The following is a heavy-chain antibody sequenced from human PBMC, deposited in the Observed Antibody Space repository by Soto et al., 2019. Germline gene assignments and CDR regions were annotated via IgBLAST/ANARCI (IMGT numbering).Heavy chain of an antibody. J-gene: IGHJ6*02. CDR2: ISSSSSYI. D-gene: IGHD3-9*01. CDR1: GFTFSSYS. Sequence: GSLRLSCAASGFTFSSYSMNWVRQAPGKGLEWVSSISSSSSYIYYADSVKGRFTISRDNAKNSLYLQMNSLRAEDTAVYYCARGYFDWLSQSYYYYGMDVWGQGTTVTVSS. CDR3: ARGYFDWLSQSYYYYGMDV. V-gene: IGHV3-21*01.